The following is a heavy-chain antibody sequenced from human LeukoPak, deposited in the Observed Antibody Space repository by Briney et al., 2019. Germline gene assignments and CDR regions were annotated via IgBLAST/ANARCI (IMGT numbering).Heavy chain of an antibody. V-gene: IGHV3-74*01. CDR1: EFTFSTYW. Sequence: QPGGSLRLSCAASEFTFSTYWMHWVRQAPGKGLVWVSRINSDGSSTNYADSVKGRFTISRDNPKNTLYLQMSSLRAEDTAVYYCARGGPTPNSRYFDLWGRGTLVTVSS. J-gene: IGHJ2*01. CDR2: INSDGSST. D-gene: IGHD4-11*01. CDR3: ARGGPTPNSRYFDL.